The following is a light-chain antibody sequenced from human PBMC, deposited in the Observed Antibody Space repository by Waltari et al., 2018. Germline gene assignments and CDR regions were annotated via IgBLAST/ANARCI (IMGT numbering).Light chain of an antibody. Sequence: QSVLTQPPSVSGTPGQRVTISCTGGVSNIAAPYDVHWYQHRPGTAPKLLIYANKNRPSGVPHRFSGSKSGTSASLAISGLQSEDEALYYCATWDDGLSGVVFGGGTKVTVL. J-gene: IGLJ3*02. CDR3: ATWDDGLSGVV. V-gene: IGLV1-40*01. CDR2: ANK. CDR1: VSNIAAPYD.